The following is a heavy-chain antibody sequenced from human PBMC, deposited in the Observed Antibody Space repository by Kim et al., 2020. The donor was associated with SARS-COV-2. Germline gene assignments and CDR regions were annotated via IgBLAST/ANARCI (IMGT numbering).Heavy chain of an antibody. CDR3: AKDPRWLVSYYFDY. V-gene: IGHV3-23*01. Sequence: DPLKGRFPISKHNTKKPLYLQMNSLRAEDTAVYYCAKDPRWLVSYYFDYWGQGTLVTVSS. J-gene: IGHJ4*02. D-gene: IGHD6-19*01.